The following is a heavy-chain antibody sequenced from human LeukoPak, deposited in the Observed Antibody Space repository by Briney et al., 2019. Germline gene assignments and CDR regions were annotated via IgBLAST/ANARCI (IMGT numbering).Heavy chain of an antibody. Sequence: GGSLRLSCAASGFTFSDFGMHWVRQAPGKGLEWVAFIRYDGSNKYYADSVKGRFTISRDNSKNTLYLQMNSLRAEDTAVYYCAKERYSSPPFVPWGQGTLVTVSS. J-gene: IGHJ5*02. CDR1: GFTFSDFG. D-gene: IGHD6-13*01. V-gene: IGHV3-30*02. CDR2: IRYDGSNK. CDR3: AKERYSSPPFVP.